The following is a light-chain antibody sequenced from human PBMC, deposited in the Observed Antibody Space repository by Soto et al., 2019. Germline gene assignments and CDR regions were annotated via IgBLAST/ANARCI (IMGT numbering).Light chain of an antibody. CDR2: GAS. V-gene: IGKV3-20*01. J-gene: IGKJ4*01. CDR1: QSVSTSY. Sequence: EIVLTQSPGTLSLSPGERATLSCRASQSVSTSYLAWYHQKPGKAPSLLIYGASSRATGIPDRFSGSGSGADFTLTISRLEPEDFAVYYCQQYGSVPLTFGGGTKVEIK. CDR3: QQYGSVPLT.